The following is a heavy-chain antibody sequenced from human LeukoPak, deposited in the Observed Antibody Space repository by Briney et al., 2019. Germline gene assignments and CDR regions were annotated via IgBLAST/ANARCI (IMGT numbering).Heavy chain of an antibody. CDR2: LNQDGTQK. CDR3: VRDVSSGWAFDY. J-gene: IGHJ4*01. V-gene: IGHV3-7*01. CDR1: GFTFNKYW. D-gene: IGHD6-19*01. Sequence: GGSLRLSCSASGFTFNKYWMSWIRQLPGQGLEWVTNLNQDGTQKYYVDSVKGRFTNSRDNARNLLYLQMNSLRAEDTAVYYCVRDVSSGWAFDYWGHGTLVTVSS.